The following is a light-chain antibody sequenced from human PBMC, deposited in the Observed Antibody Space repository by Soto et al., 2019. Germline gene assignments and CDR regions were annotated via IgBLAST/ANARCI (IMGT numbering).Light chain of an antibody. CDR3: QQTFRTPHT. J-gene: IGKJ2*01. CDR2: SAS. V-gene: IGKV1-39*01. CDR1: QTISNY. Sequence: DIRMTQSRASLSASVGDRVTITCRASQTISNYLNWYQQKPGAAPKLLIYSASTLQSGVPSRFSGSGFGTDYTLTISSLQPADFAVYYCQQTFRTPHTFGQGTKVDIK.